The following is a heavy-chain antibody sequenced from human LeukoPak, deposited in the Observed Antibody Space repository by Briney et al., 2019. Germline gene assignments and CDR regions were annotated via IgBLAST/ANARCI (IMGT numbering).Heavy chain of an antibody. CDR2: IYYSGST. J-gene: IGHJ4*02. V-gene: IGHV4-59*01. D-gene: IGHD5-12*01. CDR1: RGSISSYY. Sequence: SETLSLTCPVSRGSISSYYWSWIRQPPGKGLEWIGYIYYSGSTNYNPSLKGRVTISVDTSKNQFSLKLSSVTAADTAVYYCARLEAVATYFDYWGQGTLVTVSS. CDR3: ARLEAVATYFDY.